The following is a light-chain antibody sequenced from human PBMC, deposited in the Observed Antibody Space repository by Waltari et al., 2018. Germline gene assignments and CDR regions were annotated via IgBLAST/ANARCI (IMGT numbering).Light chain of an antibody. V-gene: IGKV1-5*03. J-gene: IGKJ2*03. CDR1: QRIGDW. CDR2: RAS. Sequence: DIQMTQSPSTLSASVGDRVTITCRASQRIGDWMAWYQQEPGKAPKLLIYRASTLQRGVPSRFSGSGSGTEFTLTISSLQPDDFGSYYCQYYYLYSRGFGQGTKVEIK. CDR3: QYYYLYSRG.